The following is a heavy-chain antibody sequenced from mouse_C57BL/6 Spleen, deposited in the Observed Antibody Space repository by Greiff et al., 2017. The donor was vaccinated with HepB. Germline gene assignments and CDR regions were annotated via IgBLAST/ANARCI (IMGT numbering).Heavy chain of an antibody. V-gene: IGHV2-9*02. J-gene: IGHJ2*01. Sequence: VQLVESGPGLVAPSQSLSITCTVSGFSLTSYGVPWVRQPPGKGLEWLGVIWAGGSTNYNSALMSRLSISKDNSKSQVFLKMNSLQTYETAKYYCARLEDIWGQGTTLTVSS. CDR1: GFSLTSYG. CDR3: ARLEDI. D-gene: IGHD1-3*01. CDR2: IWAGGST.